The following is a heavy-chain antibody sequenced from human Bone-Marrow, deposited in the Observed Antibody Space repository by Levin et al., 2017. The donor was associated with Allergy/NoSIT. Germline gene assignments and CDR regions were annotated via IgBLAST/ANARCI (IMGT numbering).Heavy chain of an antibody. J-gene: IGHJ6*03. CDR2: IYYSGST. D-gene: IGHD6-13*01. V-gene: IGHV4-59*01. Sequence: SETLSLTCTVSGGSISSYYWSWIRQPPGKGLEWIGYIYYSGSTNYNPSLKSRVTISVDTSKNQFSLKLSSVTAADTAVYYCARVQPKYSSSWYVGDYYYMDVWGKGTTVTVSS. CDR1: GGSISSYY. CDR3: ARVQPKYSSSWYVGDYYYMDV.